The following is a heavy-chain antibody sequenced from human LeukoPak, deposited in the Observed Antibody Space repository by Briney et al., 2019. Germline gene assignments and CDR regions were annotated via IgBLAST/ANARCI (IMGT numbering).Heavy chain of an antibody. Sequence: PGGSLRLSCAASGFTFSSYSMNWVRQAPGKGLEWVSSISTSDSYVNYADSVKGRFTISRDNAKNSLYLQVSSLRAEGTAVYYCARESGSYSGIDYWGQGTLVTVSS. CDR2: ISTSDSYV. D-gene: IGHD1-26*01. CDR1: GFTFSSYS. CDR3: ARESGSYSGIDY. V-gene: IGHV3-21*01. J-gene: IGHJ4*02.